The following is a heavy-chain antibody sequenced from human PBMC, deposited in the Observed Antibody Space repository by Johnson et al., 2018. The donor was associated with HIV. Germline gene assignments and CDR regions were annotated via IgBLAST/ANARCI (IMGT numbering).Heavy chain of an antibody. J-gene: IGHJ3*02. CDR3: AKVMTPVDWHGFDI. Sequence: VQLVESGGGLVQPGGSLRLSCAASGFTVSSNYMSWVRQAPGKGLEWVSVTYSGGSTYYADSVKGRFNISRDISKNTLYLEMYSLRVDDTAVYYCAKVMTPVDWHGFDIWGQGTMVTVSS. D-gene: IGHD4-23*01. CDR2: TYSGGST. V-gene: IGHV3-66*01. CDR1: GFTVSSNY.